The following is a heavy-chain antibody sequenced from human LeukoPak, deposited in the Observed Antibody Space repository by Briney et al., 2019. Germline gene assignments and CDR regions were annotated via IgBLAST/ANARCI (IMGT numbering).Heavy chain of an antibody. CDR2: IYSGGTT. J-gene: IGHJ3*02. CDR3: ARGGDAFDI. Sequence: GGSLRLSCAASGFTFSNYGIHWVRQAPGKGLEWVPVIYSGGTTFYADSVKGRFTISRDNSKNTLYLQMTNPRAEDTAVYYCARGGDAFDIWGQGTMVSVSS. CDR1: GFTFSNYG. D-gene: IGHD2-15*01. V-gene: IGHV3-NL1*01.